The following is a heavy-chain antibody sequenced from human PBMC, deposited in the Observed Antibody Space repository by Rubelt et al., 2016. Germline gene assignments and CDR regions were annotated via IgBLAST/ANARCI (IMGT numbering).Heavy chain of an antibody. CDR3: ARRPTITIFGVSQGAFDY. CDR2: LYPFDSDT. J-gene: IGHJ4*02. Sequence: EVQLVQSGAEVKKPGESLKISCQGSGYSFTSYWIAWVRQMPGKGLEWMGILYPFDSDTKYSPSFQGHVTISADKSIGSTYLQWSSLEASDTALYYCARRPTITIFGVSQGAFDYWGQGTLVTVSS. D-gene: IGHD3-3*01. V-gene: IGHV5-51*01. CDR1: GYSFTSYW.